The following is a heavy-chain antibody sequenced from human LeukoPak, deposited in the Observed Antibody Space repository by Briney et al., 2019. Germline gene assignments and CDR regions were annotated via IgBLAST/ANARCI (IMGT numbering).Heavy chain of an antibody. J-gene: IGHJ4*02. CDR2: ISSSGSTI. CDR3: AERLSGDWVAVAGLFDY. CDR1: GFTFSSYE. V-gene: IGHV3-48*03. D-gene: IGHD6-19*01. Sequence: AGGSLRLSCAASGFTFSSYEMNWVRQAPGKGLEWVSYISSSGSTIYYADSVKGRFTISRDNSKNTLYLQMNSLRAEDTAVYYCAERLSGDWVAVAGLFDYWGQGTLVTVSS.